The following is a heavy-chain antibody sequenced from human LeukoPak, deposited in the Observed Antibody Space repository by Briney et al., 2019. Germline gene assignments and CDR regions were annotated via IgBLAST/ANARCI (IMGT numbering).Heavy chain of an antibody. J-gene: IGHJ3*02. D-gene: IGHD4-17*01. CDR1: GYTFTSYA. Sequence: ASVKVSCKASGYTFTSYAMHWVRQAPGQRLEWMGWINAGNGNTKYSQKFQGRVTITRDTSASTAYMELSSLRSEDTAVYYCARDPGYGDFDAFDIWGQGTMVTVSS. CDR2: INAGNGNT. CDR3: ARDPGYGDFDAFDI. V-gene: IGHV1-3*01.